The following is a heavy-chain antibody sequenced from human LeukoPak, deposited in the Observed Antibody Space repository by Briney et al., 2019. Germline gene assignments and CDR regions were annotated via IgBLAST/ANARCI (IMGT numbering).Heavy chain of an antibody. J-gene: IGHJ4*02. V-gene: IGHV1-2*02. Sequence: ASVKVSCTASGYTFTGYYMHWVRQAPGQGLEWMGWINPNSGGTNYAQKFQGRVTMTRDTSISTAYMELSRLRSDDTAVYYCASHPTYYYGSGSPLVNWGQGTLVTVSS. CDR2: INPNSGGT. CDR1: GYTFTGYY. D-gene: IGHD3-10*01. CDR3: ASHPTYYYGSGSPLVN.